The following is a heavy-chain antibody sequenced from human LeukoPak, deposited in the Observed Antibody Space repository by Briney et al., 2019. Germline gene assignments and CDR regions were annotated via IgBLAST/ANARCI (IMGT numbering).Heavy chain of an antibody. D-gene: IGHD2-15*01. V-gene: IGHV3-74*01. J-gene: IGHJ2*01. CDR1: RFNFTMYW. CDR2: INNDGSTT. CDR3: ARAYCSGGSCPYWYFDL. Sequence: PGGSLRLSCAASRFNFTMYWMHWVRQAPGKGLVWVSRINNDGSTTSHADSVKGRFTISRDNAKNTLYLQMNSLRAEDAAVYYCARAYCSGGSCPYWYFDLWGRGTLVTVSS.